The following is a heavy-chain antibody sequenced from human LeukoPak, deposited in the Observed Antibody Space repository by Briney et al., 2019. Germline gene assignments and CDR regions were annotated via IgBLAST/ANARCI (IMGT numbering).Heavy chain of an antibody. J-gene: IGHJ4*02. Sequence: GGSLRLSCAASGFTFSSYSMNWVRQAPGKGLEWVSSISSSSSYIYYADSVKGRFTISRDNPKQTLYLQMNSLRAEDTAIYYCARARGAGSFWAFGSWGQGTLVTVSS. V-gene: IGHV3-21*01. CDR2: ISSSSSYI. D-gene: IGHD3-10*01. CDR3: ARARGAGSFWAFGS. CDR1: GFTFSSYS.